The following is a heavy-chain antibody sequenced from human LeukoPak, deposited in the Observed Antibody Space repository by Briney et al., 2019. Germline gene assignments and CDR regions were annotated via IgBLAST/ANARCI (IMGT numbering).Heavy chain of an antibody. CDR1: GFTLSSYW. J-gene: IGHJ4*02. D-gene: IGHD3-10*01. Sequence: PGGSLRLSCAASGFTLSSYWMHWVRQAPGKGLEWVSSISSSSSYIYYADSVKGRFTISRDNAKNSLYLQMNSLRAEDTAVYYCARDAGPPGDYWGQGTLVTVSS. CDR3: ARDAGPPGDY. V-gene: IGHV3-21*01. CDR2: ISSSSSYI.